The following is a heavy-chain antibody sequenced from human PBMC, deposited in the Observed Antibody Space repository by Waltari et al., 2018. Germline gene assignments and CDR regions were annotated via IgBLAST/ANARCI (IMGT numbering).Heavy chain of an antibody. V-gene: IGHV3-30*01. D-gene: IGHD2-15*01. CDR3: VGDRSLLRVSPGWFDP. CDR2: ISGVGLNE. CDR1: GFHFSNFP. J-gene: IGHJ5*02. Sequence: QVQLMESGGGVVQPGRSLGLSCATSGFHFSNFPMHWARQHPGKGHEVVADISGVGLNEDYADSVSGRFTISRDNLKNRLYLQMNSLRREDTAIYYCVGDRSLLRVSPGWFDPWGQGTLVSVSS.